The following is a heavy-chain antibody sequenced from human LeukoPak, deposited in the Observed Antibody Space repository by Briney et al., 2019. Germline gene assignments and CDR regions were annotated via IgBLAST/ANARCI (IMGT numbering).Heavy chain of an antibody. D-gene: IGHD6-13*01. V-gene: IGHV4-34*01. J-gene: IGHJ4*02. Sequence: WVRQMPGGGLEWIGEINHSGSTNYNPSLKSRVTISVDTSKNQFSLKLSSVTAADTAVYYCARGYGSSWYKAPSLDYWGQGTLVTVSS. CDR2: INHSGST. CDR3: ARGYGSSWYKAPSLDY.